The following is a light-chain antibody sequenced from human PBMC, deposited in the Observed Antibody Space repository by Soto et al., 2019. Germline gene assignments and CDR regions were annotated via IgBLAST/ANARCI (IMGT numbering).Light chain of an antibody. CDR1: ISDVGGYDY. CDR3: SSYTTSSTYV. V-gene: IGLV2-14*01. Sequence: QSVLTQPASVSGSPGQSITISCTGTISDVGGYDYVSWCQQHPGKAPKLMIYDVSNRPSGVSNRFSGSKSGNTASLTISGLQADDEADYYCSSYTTSSTYVFGTGTKVTVL. J-gene: IGLJ1*01. CDR2: DVS.